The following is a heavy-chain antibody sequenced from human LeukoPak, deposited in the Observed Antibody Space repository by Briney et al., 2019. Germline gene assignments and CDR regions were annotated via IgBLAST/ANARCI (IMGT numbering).Heavy chain of an antibody. V-gene: IGHV4-59*01. D-gene: IGHD3-16*01. CDR3: ARALLRPWFDP. Sequence: SETLSLTCTVSGGSISNYYWSWIRQPPGKGLEWIGYIPYSGSTNYNPSLKSRVTISVDTSKNQFSLKLRSVTTADTAVYYCARALLRPWFDPWGQGTLVTVSS. CDR1: GGSISNYY. CDR2: IPYSGST. J-gene: IGHJ5*02.